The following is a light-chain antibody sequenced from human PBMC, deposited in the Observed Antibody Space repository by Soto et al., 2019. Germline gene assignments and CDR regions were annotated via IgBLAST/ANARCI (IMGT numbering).Light chain of an antibody. Sequence: EIVVTQSPGTLSLSPGEGATLSCRASQSVSSSYLAWYQQKPGQAPRLLIYDASNRATGIPARFSGSGSGTEFTLTITSLQSEDFAVYYCQQYDNWPRTFGQGTKV. CDR2: DAS. V-gene: IGKV3-20*01. J-gene: IGKJ1*01. CDR1: QSVSSSY. CDR3: QQYDNWPRT.